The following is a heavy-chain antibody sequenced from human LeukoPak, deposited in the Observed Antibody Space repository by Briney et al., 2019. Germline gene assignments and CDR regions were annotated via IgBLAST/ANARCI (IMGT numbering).Heavy chain of an antibody. Sequence: PGGCLRLSCAASGFNLRDYWMHWVRQAPGKGLVWVSRLGTDGTYTNYADSVKGRFTISRDNAKNTLYLQMDSLRAEDTAFYYCVRDPSNSGEWFDLWGQGTMLTVSS. CDR3: VRDPSNSGEWFDL. D-gene: IGHD4-11*01. J-gene: IGHJ5*02. CDR1: GFNLRDYW. CDR2: LGTDGTYT. V-gene: IGHV3-74*01.